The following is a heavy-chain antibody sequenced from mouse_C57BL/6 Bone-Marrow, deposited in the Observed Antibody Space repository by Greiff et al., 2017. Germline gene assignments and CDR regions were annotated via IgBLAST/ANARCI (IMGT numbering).Heavy chain of an antibody. V-gene: IGHV5-6*01. CDR2: ISSGGSYT. D-gene: IGHD2-3*01. J-gene: IGHJ2*01. CDR3: ARHEGLCDGYLLYFDY. CDR1: GFTFSSYG. Sequence: EVKLMESGGDLVKPGGSLKLSCAASGFTFSSYGMSWVRQTPDKRLEWVATISSGGSYTYYPDSVKGRFTISRDNAKNTLYLQMSSLKSEDTAMYYCARHEGLCDGYLLYFDYWGQGTTLTVSS.